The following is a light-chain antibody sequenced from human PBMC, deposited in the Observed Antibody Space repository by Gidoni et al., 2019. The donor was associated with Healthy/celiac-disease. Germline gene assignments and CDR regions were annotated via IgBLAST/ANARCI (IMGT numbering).Light chain of an antibody. CDR2: EGS. J-gene: IGLJ1*01. CDR1: SSDVGSYNL. CDR3: CSYAGSSTYV. V-gene: IGLV2-23*01. Sequence: QSALTQPASVSGSPGPSITISCTGTSSDVGSYNLVSWYQQHPGKAPKLMIYEGSKRPSGVSNRFSGSKSGNTVSLTISGLQAEDEADYYCCSYAGSSTYVFGTGTKVTVL.